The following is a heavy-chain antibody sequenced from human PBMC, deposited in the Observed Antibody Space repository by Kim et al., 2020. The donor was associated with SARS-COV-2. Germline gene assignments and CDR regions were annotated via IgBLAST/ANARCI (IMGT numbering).Heavy chain of an antibody. V-gene: IGHV4-39*01. CDR3: ARHSNWGQLSYYYYYGMDV. J-gene: IGHJ6*02. CDR2: IYYSGST. Sequence: SETLSLTCTVSGGSISSSSYYWGWIRQPPGKGLEWIGSIYYSGSTYYNPSLKSRVTISVDTSKNHFSLKLSSVTAADTAVYYCARHSNWGQLSYYYYYGMDVWGQGTTVTVSS. CDR1: GGSISSSSYY. D-gene: IGHD7-27*01.